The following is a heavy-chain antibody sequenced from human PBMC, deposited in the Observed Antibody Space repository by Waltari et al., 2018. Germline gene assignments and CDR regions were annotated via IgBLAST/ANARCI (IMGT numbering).Heavy chain of an antibody. V-gene: IGHV4-39*07. CDR2: IYYSGST. J-gene: IGHJ4*02. CDR1: GGSISSSSYY. CDR3: ARVPDGYYFDY. Sequence: QLQLQESGPGLVKPSETLSLTCTVSGGSISSSSYYWGWIRQPPGKGLEWIGSIYYSGSTYDNPSLKSRVTISVDTSKNQFSLKLSSVTAADTAVYYCARVPDGYYFDYWGQGTLVTVSS.